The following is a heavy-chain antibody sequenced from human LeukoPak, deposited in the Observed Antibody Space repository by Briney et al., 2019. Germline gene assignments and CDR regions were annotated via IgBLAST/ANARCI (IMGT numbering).Heavy chain of an antibody. CDR3: ARHVPGRDTAMLTDY. Sequence: SETLSLTCTVSGGYISGYYWSWVRRPPGKGLEYIGYIHYTGSTNYNPSLKSRVTISVDTSKNRFSLKLSSVTAADTAVYYCARHVPGRDTAMLTDYWGQGALVTFSS. CDR2: IHYTGST. D-gene: IGHD5-18*01. V-gene: IGHV4-59*08. J-gene: IGHJ4*02. CDR1: GGYISGYY.